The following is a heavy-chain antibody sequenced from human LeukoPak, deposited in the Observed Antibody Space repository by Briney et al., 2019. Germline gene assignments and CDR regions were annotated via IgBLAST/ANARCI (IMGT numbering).Heavy chain of an antibody. CDR1: GGSISSSSYY. CDR3: ASTYSSYRIDY. J-gene: IGHJ4*02. D-gene: IGHD5-12*01. V-gene: IGHV4-39*01. CDR2: IYYSGST. Sequence: PSETLSLTCTVSGGSISSSSYYWGWIRQPPGKGLEWIGSIYYSGSTYYNPSLKSRVTISVDTSKNQFSLKLSSVTAADTAVYYCASTYSSYRIDYWGQGTLVTVSS.